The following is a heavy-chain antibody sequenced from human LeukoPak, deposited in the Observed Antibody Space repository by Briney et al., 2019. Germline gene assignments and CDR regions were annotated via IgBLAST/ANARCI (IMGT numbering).Heavy chain of an antibody. CDR2: IYSSGST. D-gene: IGHD6-19*01. Sequence: SETLSLTCTVSGGSISSSPYYWGWIRQPPGRGLEWIGSIYSSGSTYYNPSLKSRVTISVDTSKNQFSLKLSSVTAADSAVYYCARGTLYSGWSYYFDYWGQGSQVTVSS. J-gene: IGHJ4*02. CDR1: GGSISSSPYY. CDR3: ARGTLYSGWSYYFDY. V-gene: IGHV4-39*07.